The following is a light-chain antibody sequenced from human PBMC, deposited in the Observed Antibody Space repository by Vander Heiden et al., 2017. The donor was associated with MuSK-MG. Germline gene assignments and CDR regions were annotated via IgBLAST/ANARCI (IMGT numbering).Light chain of an antibody. CDR2: GAS. CDR1: QSISSY. J-gene: IGKJ5*01. CDR3: QQSYSTPIT. Sequence: DIQMTQSPSSLSASVGDRVTITCRASQSISSYLNWYQQKPGKAPKFLIYGASSLPSGVPSRFSGSGAGTDVTLTISGLQPEDFGTYFCQQSYSTPITFGQGTRLEIK. V-gene: IGKV1-39*01.